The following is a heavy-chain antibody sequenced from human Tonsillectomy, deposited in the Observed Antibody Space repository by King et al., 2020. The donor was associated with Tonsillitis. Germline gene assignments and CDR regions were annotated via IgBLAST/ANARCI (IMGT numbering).Heavy chain of an antibody. Sequence: VQLVESGGGLVQPGGSLRLSCAASGFTFSSYSMNWVRQAPGKGLEWISFITSDSTTISYADSVKGRFTTSRDNAKNSLYLQMNSLRAEDTAVYYCARVLTVVTFWFATWGQGTLVTVSS. CDR1: GFTFSSYS. CDR3: ARVLTVVTFWFAT. J-gene: IGHJ5*02. D-gene: IGHD4-23*01. V-gene: IGHV3-48*01. CDR2: ITSDSTTI.